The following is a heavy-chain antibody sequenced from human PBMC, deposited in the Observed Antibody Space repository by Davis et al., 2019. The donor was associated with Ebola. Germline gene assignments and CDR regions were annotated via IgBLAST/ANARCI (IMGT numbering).Heavy chain of an antibody. Sequence: SLKISCAASGFTFDDYAMHWVRQAPGKGLEWVSGISWNSGSIGYADSVKGRFTISRDNAKNSLYLQMNSLRAEDTALYYCAKDSRTGYSYGFDYWGQGTLVTVSS. V-gene: IGHV3-9*01. CDR3: AKDSRTGYSYGFDY. J-gene: IGHJ4*02. CDR1: GFTFDDYA. CDR2: ISWNSGSI. D-gene: IGHD5-18*01.